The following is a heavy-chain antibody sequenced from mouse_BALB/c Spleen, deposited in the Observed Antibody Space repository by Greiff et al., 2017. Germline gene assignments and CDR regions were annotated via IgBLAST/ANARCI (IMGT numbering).Heavy chain of an antibody. V-gene: IGHV2-2*02. CDR1: GFSLTSYG. D-gene: IGHD2-14*01. J-gene: IGHJ4*01. CDR3: YRYDEDAMDY. CDR2: IWSGGST. Sequence: VKLVESGPGLVQPSQSLSITCTVSGFSLTSYGVHWVRQSPGKGLEWLGVIWSGGSTDYNAAFISRLSISKDNSKSQVFFKMNSLQANDTAIYYCYRYDEDAMDYWGQGTSVTVSS.